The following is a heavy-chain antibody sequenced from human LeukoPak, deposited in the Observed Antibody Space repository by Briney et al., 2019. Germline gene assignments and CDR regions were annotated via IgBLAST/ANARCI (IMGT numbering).Heavy chain of an antibody. CDR2: IYYSGST. D-gene: IGHD3-22*01. J-gene: IGHJ3*02. CDR1: GGSISSSSYY. Sequence: SETLSLTCTVSGGSISSSSYYWGWIRQPPGKGLEWIGSIYYSGSTYYNPPLKSRVTISVDTSKNQFSLKLSSVTAADTAVYYCASAVVAWRVSRGAFDIWGQGTMVTVSS. V-gene: IGHV4-39*01. CDR3: ASAVVAWRVSRGAFDI.